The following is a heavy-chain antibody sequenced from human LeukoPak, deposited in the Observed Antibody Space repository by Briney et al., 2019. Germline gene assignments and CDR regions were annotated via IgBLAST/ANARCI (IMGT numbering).Heavy chain of an antibody. D-gene: IGHD3-22*01. Sequence: AASVKVSCKASGGTFRSYAISWVRQAPGQGLEWMGGIIPIFGTANYAQKFQGRVTITADKSTSTAYMELSSLRSEDTAVYYCAVVEREYFETSGYFDYWGQGTLATVSS. V-gene: IGHV1-69*06. CDR3: AVVEREYFETSGYFDY. J-gene: IGHJ4*02. CDR1: GGTFRSYA. CDR2: IIPIFGTA.